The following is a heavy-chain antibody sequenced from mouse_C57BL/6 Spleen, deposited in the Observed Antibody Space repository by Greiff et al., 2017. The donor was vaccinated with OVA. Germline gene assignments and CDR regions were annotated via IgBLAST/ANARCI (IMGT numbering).Heavy chain of an antibody. V-gene: IGHV1-15*01. CDR3: TREGGVITTVGDYFDY. Sequence: QVQLQQSGAELVRPGASVTLSCKASGYTFTDYEMHWVKQTPVHGLEWIGAIDPETGGTAYNQKFKGKAILTADKSSSTAYMELRSLTSEDSAVYYCTREGGVITTVGDYFDYWGQGTTLTVSS. D-gene: IGHD1-1*01. CDR1: GYTFTDYE. CDR2: IDPETGGT. J-gene: IGHJ2*01.